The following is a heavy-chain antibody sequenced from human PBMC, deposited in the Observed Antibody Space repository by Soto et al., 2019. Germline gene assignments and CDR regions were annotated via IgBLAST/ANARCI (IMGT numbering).Heavy chain of an antibody. D-gene: IGHD3-10*01. J-gene: IGHJ4*02. Sequence: SVKVSCKASGDTFSGYPINWVRQAPGEGLEWMGRIIPVFGTTNDAQRFEGRVTFTADESTNTAYMELRGLLSEDTAVYYCARDGGFGELKYWGPGTLVTVSS. CDR2: IIPVFGTT. V-gene: IGHV1-69*13. CDR3: ARDGGFGELKY. CDR1: GDTFSGYP.